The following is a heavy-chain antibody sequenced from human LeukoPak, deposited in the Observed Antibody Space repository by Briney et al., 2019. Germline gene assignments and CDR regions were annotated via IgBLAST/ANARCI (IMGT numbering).Heavy chain of an antibody. D-gene: IGHD2-2*01. CDR3: ARTSDYYYYMDV. J-gene: IGHJ6*03. Sequence: GGSLRLSCAASGLTFDDYGMSWVRQAPGKGLEWVSGINWNGGSTGYADSVKGRFTISRDNAKNSLYLQMNSLRAEDTALYYCARTSDYYYYMDVWGKGTTVTVSS. CDR1: GLTFDDYG. CDR2: INWNGGST. V-gene: IGHV3-20*04.